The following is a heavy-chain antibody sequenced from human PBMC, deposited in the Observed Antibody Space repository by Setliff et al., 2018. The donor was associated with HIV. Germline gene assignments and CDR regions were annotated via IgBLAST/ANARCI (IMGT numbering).Heavy chain of an antibody. CDR2: VCQRGGI. Sequence: SETLSLTCAVYGGSLSGYHWSWIRQSLEKGLEWIGEVCQRGGINYNPFLWSRASISMDKPRNYFSLEMASMTAADTAVYFCVRNHEWALGTWGQGLLVTVSS. D-gene: IGHD1-26*01. CDR3: VRNHEWALGT. V-gene: IGHV4-34*01. CDR1: GGSLSGYH. J-gene: IGHJ5*02.